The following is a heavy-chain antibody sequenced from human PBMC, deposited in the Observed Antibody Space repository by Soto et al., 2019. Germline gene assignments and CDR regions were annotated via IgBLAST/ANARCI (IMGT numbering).Heavy chain of an antibody. J-gene: IGHJ5*02. CDR3: AKDLTRELAYWLDP. V-gene: IGHV1-2*02. CDR2: INAHSGGT. Sequence: ASVKVSCKAAGFSFTGYYIHWLRQAPGQGLEWMGWINAHSGGTEYAQKFQGRVTITRDTSIATAYLTLTSLTSDDKALYSCAKDLTRELAYWLDPWGQGTQVTVSS. CDR1: GFSFTGYY. D-gene: IGHD1-26*01.